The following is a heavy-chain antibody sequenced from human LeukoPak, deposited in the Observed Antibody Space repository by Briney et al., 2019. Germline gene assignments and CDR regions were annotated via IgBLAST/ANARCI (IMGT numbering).Heavy chain of an antibody. CDR3: AKEDDSSSWSDY. J-gene: IGHJ4*02. Sequence: PGRSLRLSCAASGFTFSSYGMHWVRQAPGKGLEWVAVIWYDGSNKYYADSVKGRFTISRDNSKNTLYLQMNSLRAEDTAVYYCAKEDDSSSWSDYWGQGTLVTVSS. CDR2: IWYDGSNK. D-gene: IGHD6-13*01. V-gene: IGHV3-33*06. CDR1: GFTFSSYG.